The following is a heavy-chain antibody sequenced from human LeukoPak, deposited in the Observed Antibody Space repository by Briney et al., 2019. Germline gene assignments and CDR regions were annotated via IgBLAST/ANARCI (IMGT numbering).Heavy chain of an antibody. CDR2: IYPGDSDT. J-gene: IGHJ4*02. Sequence: GESLKISCKGSGYSFTSYWIGWVRQMPGKGLEWMGIIYPGDSDTRYSPSFQGQVTISADKSISTAYLQWSSLKASDTAMYYCARRGGYDFWSGYYKVVGYYFDYWGQGTLVTVSS. V-gene: IGHV5-51*01. D-gene: IGHD3-3*01. CDR3: ARRGGYDFWSGYYKVVGYYFDY. CDR1: GYSFTSYW.